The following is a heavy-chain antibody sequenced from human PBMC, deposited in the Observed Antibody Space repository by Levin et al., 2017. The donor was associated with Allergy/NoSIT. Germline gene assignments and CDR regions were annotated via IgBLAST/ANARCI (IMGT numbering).Heavy chain of an antibody. CDR3: ARDYCSTTTCRFDY. V-gene: IGHV3-48*02. CDR2: ISGTSSTI. J-gene: IGHJ4*02. Sequence: PGGSLRLSCAASGFTFTSYGMNWVRQAPGKGLEWVSYISGTSSTISYADSVKGRFTISRDSAKNSLYLQMNSLRDEDTAVYYCARDYCSTTTCRFDYLGQGTLVTVSS. D-gene: IGHD2-2*01. CDR1: GFTFTSYG.